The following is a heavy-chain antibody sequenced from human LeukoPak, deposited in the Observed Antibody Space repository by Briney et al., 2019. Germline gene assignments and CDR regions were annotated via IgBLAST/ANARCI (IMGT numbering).Heavy chain of an antibody. CDR3: AREGNGLLSKDLDY. J-gene: IGHJ4*02. Sequence: ASVKVSCKGSGYTFTDYYLHWVRQAPGQGLGWVGYINPRDGGTSSPQNFRGRVTMTTDASSSTAYMELSRLTSDDTAIYYCAREGNGLLSKDLDYWGQGTLVTVSS. CDR2: INPRDGGT. D-gene: IGHD2-15*01. CDR1: GYTFTDYY. V-gene: IGHV1-2*02.